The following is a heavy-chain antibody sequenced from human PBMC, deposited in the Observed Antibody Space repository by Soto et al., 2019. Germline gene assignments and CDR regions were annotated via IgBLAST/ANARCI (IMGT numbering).Heavy chain of an antibody. J-gene: IGHJ6*02. Sequence: ASVKVSCKASGYTFTGYDMHWVRQAPGQGLEWMGWINPNSGGTNYAQRFQGWVTMTRATSISTAYMELSRLRSDDTAVYYCASGAGQKLVGEYYYYGMDVWGQGTTVTVSS. CDR2: INPNSGGT. CDR1: GYTFTGYD. V-gene: IGHV1-2*04. D-gene: IGHD6-13*01. CDR3: ASGAGQKLVGEYYYYGMDV.